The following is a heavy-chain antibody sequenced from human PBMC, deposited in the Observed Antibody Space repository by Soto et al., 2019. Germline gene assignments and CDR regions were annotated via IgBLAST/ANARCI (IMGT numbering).Heavy chain of an antibody. Sequence: QLQLQESGPGLVKPSETLSLTCTVSGGSISSRSHYWGWIRQSPGKHLEWIGSSFYRGSTHYNPSLQARGTISVDTSKNQVSLKLYSVTAADTAVYYCATADGFGVVTPFFEYWGQGILVTVSS. CDR2: SFYRGST. D-gene: IGHD3-3*01. CDR3: ATADGFGVVTPFFEY. V-gene: IGHV4-39*01. J-gene: IGHJ4*02. CDR1: GGSISSRSHY.